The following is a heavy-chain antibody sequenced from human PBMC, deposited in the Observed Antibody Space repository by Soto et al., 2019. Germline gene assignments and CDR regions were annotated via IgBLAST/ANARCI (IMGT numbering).Heavy chain of an antibody. CDR1: GFTFSSYG. D-gene: IGHD4-17*01. CDR2: ISYDGSNK. Sequence: GGSLILSCAASGFTFSSYGMHWVRQAPGKGLEWVAVISYDGSNKYYADSVKGRFTISRDNSKNTLYLQMNSLRAEDTAVYYCAKETRDYGIYYYYYGMDVWGQGTTVNVSS. CDR3: AKETRDYGIYYYYYGMDV. V-gene: IGHV3-30*18. J-gene: IGHJ6*02.